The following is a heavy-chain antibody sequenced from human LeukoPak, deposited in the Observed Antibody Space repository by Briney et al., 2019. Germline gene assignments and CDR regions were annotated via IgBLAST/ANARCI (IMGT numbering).Heavy chain of an antibody. Sequence: GGSLRLSCAASRFTFSNYWMSWVRQAPGKGLESVANIKQDGSEKYYVDSVKGRFTISRDNAKNSLYLQMNTLRAEDTAVYYCARRRAVIPNTWFDLWGQGTLVTVSS. CDR1: RFTFSNYW. J-gene: IGHJ5*02. CDR3: ARRRAVIPNTWFDL. V-gene: IGHV3-7*05. CDR2: IKQDGSEK. D-gene: IGHD3-22*01.